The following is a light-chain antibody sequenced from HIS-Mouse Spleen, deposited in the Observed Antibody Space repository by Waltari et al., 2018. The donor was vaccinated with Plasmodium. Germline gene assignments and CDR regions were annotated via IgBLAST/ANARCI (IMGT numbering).Light chain of an antibody. V-gene: IGKV3-15*01. CDR2: GAS. CDR3: QQYNNWSFT. J-gene: IGKJ3*01. CDR1: QSVSSN. Sequence: EIVMTQSPATLSVSPGERATLSCRASQSVSSNLAGYQQKPGQAPRLLIYGASTMATGIPARFSGSGSGTEFTLTISSLQSEDFAVYYCQQYNNWSFTFGPGTKVDIK.